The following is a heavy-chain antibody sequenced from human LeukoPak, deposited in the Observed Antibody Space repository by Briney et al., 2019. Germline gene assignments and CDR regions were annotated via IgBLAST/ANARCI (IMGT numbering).Heavy chain of an antibody. CDR3: ARGDFYAGGGRNWFDP. V-gene: IGHV4-4*02. CDR2: VHLSGRT. Sequence: SETLSLTCGVSGXSISSTNWWTWVRQPPGEGLEWIGEVHLSGRTNYNPSLESRVTMSVDASKNQFSLWLTSVTAADTAVFYCARGDFYAGGGRNWFDPWSQGTLVTVSS. D-gene: IGHD3-16*01. CDR1: GXSISSTNW. J-gene: IGHJ5*02.